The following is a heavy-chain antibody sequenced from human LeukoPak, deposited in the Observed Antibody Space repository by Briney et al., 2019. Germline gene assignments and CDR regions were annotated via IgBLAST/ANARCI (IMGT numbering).Heavy chain of an antibody. Sequence: GGSLRLSCAASGFTVSSNYMSWVRQAPGKGLEWVSVIYSGGSTYYADSVKGRFTISRDNSKNTLYLQMNSLRAEDTAVYYCARSTMVRGVRFDPRGQGTLVTVSS. J-gene: IGHJ5*02. CDR2: IYSGGST. CDR1: GFTVSSNY. CDR3: ARSTMVRGVRFDP. D-gene: IGHD3-10*01. V-gene: IGHV3-53*01.